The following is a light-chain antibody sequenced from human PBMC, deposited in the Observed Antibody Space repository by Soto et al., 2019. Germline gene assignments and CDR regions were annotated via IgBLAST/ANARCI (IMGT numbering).Light chain of an antibody. V-gene: IGKV1-5*03. Sequence: DILMTQSPSTLSASVGDRVTITCRASQSISGWLAWYQHKPGKAPNLLIYKASSLESGVPSRFSGSGSGTEFTLTISSLQPEDFATYYCLQYSSLWTFGQGTKVEIK. CDR2: KAS. J-gene: IGKJ1*01. CDR1: QSISGW. CDR3: LQYSSLWT.